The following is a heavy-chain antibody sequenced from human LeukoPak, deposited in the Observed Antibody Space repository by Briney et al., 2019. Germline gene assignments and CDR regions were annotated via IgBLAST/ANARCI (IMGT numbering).Heavy chain of an antibody. V-gene: IGHV3-74*01. J-gene: IGHJ3*02. D-gene: IGHD2-8*01. Sequence: GGSLRLSCAASGFTFSSYWMHWVRQAPGKGLVWVSRINSDGSSTSYADSVKGRFTISRDNSKNTLYLQMISLRPEDTAVYYCVKEGNGAFDIWGQGTMVTVSS. CDR3: VKEGNGAFDI. CDR1: GFTFSSYW. CDR2: INSDGSST.